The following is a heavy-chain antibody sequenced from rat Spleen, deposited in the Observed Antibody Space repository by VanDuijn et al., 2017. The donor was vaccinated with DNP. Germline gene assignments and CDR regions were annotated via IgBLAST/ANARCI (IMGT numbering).Heavy chain of an antibody. CDR3: ARSWGDDGYPPFAY. J-gene: IGHJ3*01. Sequence: EVQFQESGPGLVKSSQSLSLTCSVTGYSITSNYWGWIRKFPGNKMEWMGYISYSGSTGYNPSLKSRISITRDTSKNHFFLQLNSVTTEDTATYYCARSWGDDGYPPFAYWGQGTLVTVSS. CDR2: ISYSGST. D-gene: IGHD1-12*03. CDR1: GYSITSNY. V-gene: IGHV3-1*01.